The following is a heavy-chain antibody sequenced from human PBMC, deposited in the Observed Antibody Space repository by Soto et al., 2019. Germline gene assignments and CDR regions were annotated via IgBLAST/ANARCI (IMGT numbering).Heavy chain of an antibody. Sequence: SETLSLTCTVSGGSISSGGYYWSWIRQHPGKGLEWIGYIYYSGSTYYNPSLKSRVTISVDTSKNQFSLKLSSVTAADTAVYYCARAGIGCSSTSCYAAGGPVIKHYYYYGMDVWGQGTTVTVSS. J-gene: IGHJ6*02. CDR3: ARAGIGCSSTSCYAAGGPVIKHYYYYGMDV. CDR1: GGSISSGGYY. CDR2: IYYSGST. D-gene: IGHD2-2*01. V-gene: IGHV4-31*03.